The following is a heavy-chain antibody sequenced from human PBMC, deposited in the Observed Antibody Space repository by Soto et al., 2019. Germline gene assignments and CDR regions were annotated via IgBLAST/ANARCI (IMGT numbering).Heavy chain of an antibody. CDR1: GFSLSTSGVG. D-gene: IGHD3-9*01. Sequence: QITLKESGPTLVRPTQTLTLTCAFSGFSLSTSGVGVGWIRQPPGKALEWLAGIYWDDSKHYSPSLRSRHTITKDTSKNQVVLTMTNMDPMDTVTYYCAHKCPDDWPLDYWGQGTLVTVSS. CDR2: IYWDDSK. CDR3: AHKCPDDWPLDY. V-gene: IGHV2-5*02. J-gene: IGHJ4*02.